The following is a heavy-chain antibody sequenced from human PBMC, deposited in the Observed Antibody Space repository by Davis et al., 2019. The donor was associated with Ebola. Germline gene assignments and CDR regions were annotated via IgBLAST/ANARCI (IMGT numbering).Heavy chain of an antibody. CDR1: GFTFSSYS. CDR3: AKSGDIVVVVAAPIDY. V-gene: IGHV3-21*01. CDR2: ISSSSSYI. Sequence: GGSLRLSCAASGFTFSSYSMNWVRQAPGKGLEWVSSISSSSSYIYYADSVKGRFTISRDNAKNSLYLQMNSLRAEDTAVYYCAKSGDIVVVVAAPIDYWGQGTLVTVSS. J-gene: IGHJ4*02. D-gene: IGHD2-15*01.